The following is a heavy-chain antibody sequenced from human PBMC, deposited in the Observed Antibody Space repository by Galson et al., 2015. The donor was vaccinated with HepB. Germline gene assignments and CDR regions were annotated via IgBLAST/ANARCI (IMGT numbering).Heavy chain of an antibody. Sequence: SLRLSCAASGFTFSSYGMHWVRQAPGKGLEWVAFIRYDGSNKYYADSVKGRFTISRDNSKNTLYLQMNSLRAEDTAVYYCAKDHHGYSYGTDYWGQGTLVTVSS. D-gene: IGHD5-18*01. CDR3: AKDHHGYSYGTDY. V-gene: IGHV3-30*02. J-gene: IGHJ4*02. CDR1: GFTFSSYG. CDR2: IRYDGSNK.